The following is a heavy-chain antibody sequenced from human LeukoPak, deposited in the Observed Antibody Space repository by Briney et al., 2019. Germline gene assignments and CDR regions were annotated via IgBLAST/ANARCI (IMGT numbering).Heavy chain of an antibody. CDR3: ARALKVTGYFDY. CDR2: IYYSGST. Sequence: SETLSLTCTVSGGSISSGGYYWSWIRQHPGKGLEWIGYIYYSGSTYYNPSLKSRVTISVDTSKNQFSLKLSSVTAADTAVYYCARALKVTGYFDYWGQGTLVTVSS. V-gene: IGHV4-31*03. J-gene: IGHJ4*02. CDR1: GGSISSGGYY. D-gene: IGHD2-21*02.